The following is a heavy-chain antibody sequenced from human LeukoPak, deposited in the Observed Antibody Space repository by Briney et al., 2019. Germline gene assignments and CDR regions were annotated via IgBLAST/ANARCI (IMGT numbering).Heavy chain of an antibody. D-gene: IGHD6-19*01. CDR3: ASYHKLSSGWSFDL. CDR2: IYTSGST. J-gene: IGHJ2*01. Sequence: SGTLSLTCTVSGGSISSYYWSWIRQPAGRGLEWIGRIYTSGSTNYNPSLKSRVTMSVDTSKNQFSLKLSSVTAADTAVYYCASYHKLSSGWSFDLWGRGTLVTVSS. CDR1: GGSISSYY. V-gene: IGHV4-4*07.